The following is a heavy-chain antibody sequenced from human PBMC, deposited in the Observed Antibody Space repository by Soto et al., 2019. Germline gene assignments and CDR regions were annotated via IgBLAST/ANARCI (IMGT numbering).Heavy chain of an antibody. D-gene: IGHD2-15*01. CDR3: AKARGLLRGGDY. J-gene: IGHJ4*02. CDR1: GFTFKNYG. CDR2: ISGSGGRT. Sequence: EVQLLESGGGLVQPGGSLRLSCAASGFTFKNYGMIWVRQAPGKGLEWVSGISGSGGRTYYADSVKGRFTISRDNSKNTLYLQMNSLRAEGTALYYCAKARGLLRGGDYWGQGTLVTVSS. V-gene: IGHV3-23*01.